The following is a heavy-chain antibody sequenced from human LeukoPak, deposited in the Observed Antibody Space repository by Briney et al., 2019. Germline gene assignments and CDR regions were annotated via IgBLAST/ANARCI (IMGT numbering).Heavy chain of an antibody. CDR3: ARDETNGFDS. CDR2: ISSRSTYI. J-gene: IGHJ5*01. Sequence: GGSLRLSCGASGFTFSNYNMTWVRQAPGEGLEWVSSISSRSTYIFYADSVMGRFTISRDNAKNSLFLQMNSLRAEDTAVYYCARDETNGFDSWGQGTLVTVSS. V-gene: IGHV3-21*01. D-gene: IGHD1-14*01. CDR1: GFTFSNYN.